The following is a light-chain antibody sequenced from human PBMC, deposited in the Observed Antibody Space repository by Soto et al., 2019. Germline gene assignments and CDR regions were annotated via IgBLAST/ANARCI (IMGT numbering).Light chain of an antibody. CDR3: QQYCSYPFT. CDR1: QGISTY. Sequence: AIRMTLYPSAISASTGDRVTITCRASQGISTYLAWYQQKPGKAPKLLIYAASSLQSGVPSRFSGSVSGTEFTLSISCLQSEDFANYYCQQYCSYPFTFGPGTKVDI. J-gene: IGKJ3*01. V-gene: IGKV1-8*01. CDR2: AAS.